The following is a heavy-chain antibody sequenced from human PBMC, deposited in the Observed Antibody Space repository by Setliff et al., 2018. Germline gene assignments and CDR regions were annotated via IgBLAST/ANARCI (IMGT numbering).Heavy chain of an antibody. CDR2: IKQDGSEK. D-gene: IGHD3-16*01. V-gene: IGHV3-7*01. J-gene: IGHJ4*02. Sequence: LRLSCAGSGFSFSIFWMSWVRQAPGKGLEWVATIKQDGSEKFYVDSVKGRFTISRDNAKNSLYLQMDSLRVEDTAMYFCARDRGGGLYDYWGRGTLVTVSS. CDR3: ARDRGGGLYDY. CDR1: GFSFSIFW.